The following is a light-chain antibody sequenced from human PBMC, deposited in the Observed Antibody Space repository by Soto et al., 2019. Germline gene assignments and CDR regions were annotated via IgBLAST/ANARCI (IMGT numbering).Light chain of an antibody. CDR1: QSISRY. J-gene: IGKJ1*01. CDR2: AAS. V-gene: IGKV1-39*01. Sequence: EIQMTQSPSSLSASVGDRITITCRASQSISRYLNWYQHKPGKAPKLLINAASSLERGVPSRFSGGGSGTDFTLNISSLQPDDFATYYCQQNYRATPWTFGQGTKVEV. CDR3: QQNYRATPWT.